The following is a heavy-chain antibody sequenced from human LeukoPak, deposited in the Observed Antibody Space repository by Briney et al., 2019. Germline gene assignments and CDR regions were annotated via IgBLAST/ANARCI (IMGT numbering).Heavy chain of an antibody. D-gene: IGHD3-10*01. CDR3: AKAPYGSGSYWDY. Sequence: GGSLRLSCAASGFTFSSYSMNWVRQAPGKGLEWVSSISSSSSYIYYADSVKGRFTISRDNAKNSLYLQMNSLRAEDTAVYYCAKAPYGSGSYWDYWGQGTLVTVSS. J-gene: IGHJ4*02. V-gene: IGHV3-21*04. CDR2: ISSSSSYI. CDR1: GFTFSSYS.